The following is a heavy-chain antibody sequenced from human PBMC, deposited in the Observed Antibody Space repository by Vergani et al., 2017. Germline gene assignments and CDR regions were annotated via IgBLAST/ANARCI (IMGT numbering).Heavy chain of an antibody. CDR2: TSTDGST. V-gene: IGHV4-61*02. J-gene: IGHJ6*03. Sequence: QVQLQESGPGLVKPSQTLSLTCSVSGGAVNSGSNFWTWIRQPAGKGLEWIGRTSTDGSTNYNPSLKSRVTVSVDTSKTQISLRLTSVTAEDTAVYYCAKQILVTSWDRSRFHYMDV. D-gene: IGHD1-26*01. CDR1: GGAVNSGSNF. CDR3: AKQILVTSWDRSRFHYMDV.